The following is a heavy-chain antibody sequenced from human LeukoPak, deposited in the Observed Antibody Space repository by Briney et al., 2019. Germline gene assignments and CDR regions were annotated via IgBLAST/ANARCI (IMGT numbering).Heavy chain of an antibody. CDR3: ARDRFASSSRNAFDI. V-gene: IGHV1-69*13. Sequence: GASVKVSCKASGYTFTTYAMNWVRQAPGQGLEWMGGIIPIFGTANYAQKFQGRVTITADESTSTAYMELSSLRSGDTAVYYCARDRFASSSRNAFDIWGQGTMVTVSS. J-gene: IGHJ3*02. CDR2: IIPIFGTA. D-gene: IGHD6-13*01. CDR1: GYTFTTYA.